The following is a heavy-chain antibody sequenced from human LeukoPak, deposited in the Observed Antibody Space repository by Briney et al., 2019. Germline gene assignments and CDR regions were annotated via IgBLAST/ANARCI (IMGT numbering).Heavy chain of an antibody. CDR2: ISSSSSYI. V-gene: IGHV3-21*01. CDR3: ARDLGHYYDSSGYYFDY. D-gene: IGHD3-22*01. CDR1: GFTFSSWS. J-gene: IGHJ4*02. Sequence: GGSLRLSCAASGFTFSSWSMSWVRPAPGKGLGWVSSISSSSSYIYYADSVKGRFTISRDNAKNSLYLQMNSLRAEDTAVYYCARDLGHYYDSSGYYFDYWGQGTLVTVSS.